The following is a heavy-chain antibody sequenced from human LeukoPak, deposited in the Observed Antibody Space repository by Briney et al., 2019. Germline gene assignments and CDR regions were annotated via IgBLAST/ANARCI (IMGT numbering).Heavy chain of an antibody. CDR1: GGSISSYY. CDR2: IYYSGST. Sequence: SETLSLTCTVSGGSISSYYWSWIRQPPGKGLEWIGYIYYSGSTNYNPSLKSRVTISVDTSKNQFSLKLSSVTAADTAVYYCARGTPGYSSGWTHAFDIWGQGTMVTVSS. V-gene: IGHV4-59*01. D-gene: IGHD6-19*01. J-gene: IGHJ3*02. CDR3: ARGTPGYSSGWTHAFDI.